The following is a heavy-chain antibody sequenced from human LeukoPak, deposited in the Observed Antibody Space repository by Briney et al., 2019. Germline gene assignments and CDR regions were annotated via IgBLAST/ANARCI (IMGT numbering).Heavy chain of an antibody. Sequence: GGSLRLSCAASGFSFISYGMHWVRQAPGKGLEWVAVISYDGSNKYYADSVKGRFTISRDNSKNTLYLQMNSLRAEDTAVYYCAKDVNYYDSSGRGMDVWGQGTTVTVSS. CDR3: AKDVNYYDSSGRGMDV. CDR1: GFSFISYG. J-gene: IGHJ6*02. D-gene: IGHD3-22*01. V-gene: IGHV3-30*18. CDR2: ISYDGSNK.